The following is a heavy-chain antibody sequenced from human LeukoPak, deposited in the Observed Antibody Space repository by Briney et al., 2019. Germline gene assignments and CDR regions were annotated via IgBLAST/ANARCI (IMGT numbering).Heavy chain of an antibody. CDR3: ARAIVVVPAAHYYYYGMDV. Sequence: SAKVSCKASGGTFSSYAISWVRQAPGQGLEWMGRFIPILGIANYAQKFQGRVTITADKSTSTAYMELSSLRSEDTAVYYCARAIVVVPAAHYYYYGMDVWGQGTTVTVSS. CDR2: FIPILGIA. D-gene: IGHD2-2*01. J-gene: IGHJ6*02. V-gene: IGHV1-69*04. CDR1: GGTFSSYA.